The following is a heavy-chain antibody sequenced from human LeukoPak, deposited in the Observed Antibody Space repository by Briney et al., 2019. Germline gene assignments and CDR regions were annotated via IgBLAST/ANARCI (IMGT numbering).Heavy chain of an antibody. CDR3: ARADFGGYSDY. CDR1: GGSISSYY. J-gene: IGHJ4*02. D-gene: IGHD4-23*01. V-gene: IGHV4-59*01. CDR2: IYYSGST. Sequence: SETLSLTCTVSGGSISSYYWSWIRQPPGKGLEWIGYIYYSGSTNYNPSLKSRVTISVDTSKNQFSLKLSSVTAADTAVYYCARADFGGYSDYWGQGTLVTVSS.